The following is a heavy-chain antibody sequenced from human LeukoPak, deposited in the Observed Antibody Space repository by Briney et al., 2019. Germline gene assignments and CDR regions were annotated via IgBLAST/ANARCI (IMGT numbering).Heavy chain of an antibody. D-gene: IGHD5-12*01. CDR2: ISSSSSYI. CDR3: ARDIVATIGYLGFDY. Sequence: GGSLRLSCAASGFTFSSYSMNWVRQAPGKGLEWVSSISSSSSYIYYADSVKGRFTISRDNAKNSLYLQMNSLRAEDTAVYYCARDIVATIGYLGFDYWGQGTLVTVSS. J-gene: IGHJ4*02. V-gene: IGHV3-21*01. CDR1: GFTFSSYS.